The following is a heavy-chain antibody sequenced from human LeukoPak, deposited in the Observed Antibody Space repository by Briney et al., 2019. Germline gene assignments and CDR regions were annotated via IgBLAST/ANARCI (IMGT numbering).Heavy chain of an antibody. CDR3: ARVDDLDAFDI. J-gene: IGHJ3*02. Sequence: GGSLRLSCAASGFTFSSNAMHWVRQAPGKGLEWVAVISDDGTSKFYADSGKGRFTIFRDNSKNTLFLQINSLRPEDTAMYYCARVDDLDAFDIWGQGTLVTVSS. CDR1: GFTFSSNA. CDR2: ISDDGTSK. D-gene: IGHD2-2*03. V-gene: IGHV3-30*04.